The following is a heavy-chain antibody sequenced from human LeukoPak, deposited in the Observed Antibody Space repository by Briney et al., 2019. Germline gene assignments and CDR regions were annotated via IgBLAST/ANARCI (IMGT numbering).Heavy chain of an antibody. CDR2: VYRGSI. CDR1: GGSVSSYC. Sequence: SETLSLTCTVSGGSVSSYCWNWIRQPPGKGLEWIGYVYRGSINYNPSLKSRVTISADTSKNQFSLKLSSVTAADTAVFYCARGKYHDILTVSIGFDYWVQGTLVSVSS. CDR3: ARGKYHDILTVSIGFDY. D-gene: IGHD3-9*01. V-gene: IGHV4-59*02. J-gene: IGHJ4*02.